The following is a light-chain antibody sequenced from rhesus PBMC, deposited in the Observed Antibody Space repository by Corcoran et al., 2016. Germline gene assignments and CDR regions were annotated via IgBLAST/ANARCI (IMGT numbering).Light chain of an antibody. Sequence: DIQMTQSPSSLSASVGDKVTITCRAIQGISSWLAWYQQKPGKAPKLLIYKASSLQRGDPSRFSGSGSGTDCTRPISSLQPEDFSTYYCLQYSSSPFTFGPGTKLDIK. J-gene: IGKJ3*01. CDR1: QGISSW. CDR3: LQYSSSPFT. CDR2: KAS. V-gene: IGKV1-22*01.